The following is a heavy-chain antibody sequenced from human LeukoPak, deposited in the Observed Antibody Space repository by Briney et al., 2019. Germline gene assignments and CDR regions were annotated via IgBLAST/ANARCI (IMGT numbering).Heavy chain of an antibody. J-gene: IGHJ4*01. Sequence: GGSLRPSCAASGFTLSDYYMSWVRQAPGKGLEWVSLIHSGGTIYYTDSVKGRFTISRDNSKNTLYLQMNSLTIEDTAVYYCAFGRYPFDYWGHGTLVTVSS. CDR2: IHSGGTI. V-gene: IGHV3-66*01. D-gene: IGHD3-16*02. CDR1: GFTLSDYY. CDR3: AFGRYPFDY.